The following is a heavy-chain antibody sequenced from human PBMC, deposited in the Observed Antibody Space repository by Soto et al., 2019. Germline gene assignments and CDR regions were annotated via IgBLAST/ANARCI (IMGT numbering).Heavy chain of an antibody. Sequence: QVQLQESGPGLVKPSQTLSLTCTVSGGSISSGGYYWSWIRQHPGKGLEWIGYIYYSGSTYYNPSLKSRVTMSVDTSKNQCSLKLSSVTAADTAVYYCARGWELRTAEGFDYWGQGTLVTVSS. CDR2: IYYSGST. CDR3: ARGWELRTAEGFDY. CDR1: GGSISSGGYY. D-gene: IGHD1-26*01. J-gene: IGHJ4*02. V-gene: IGHV4-31*03.